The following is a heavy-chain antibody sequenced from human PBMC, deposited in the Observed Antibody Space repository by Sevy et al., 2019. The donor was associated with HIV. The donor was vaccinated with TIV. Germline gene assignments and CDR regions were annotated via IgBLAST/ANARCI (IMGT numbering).Heavy chain of an antibody. CDR1: GGSISSGGYY. V-gene: IGHV4-61*02. CDR3: AREGSSWAGWFDP. Sequence: SETLSLTCTVSGGSISSGGYYWSWIRQPVGKGLEWIGRIYTSGSTNYNPSLKSRVTISVDTSKNQFSLKLSSVTAADTAVYYCAREGSSWAGWFDPWGQRTLVTVSS. D-gene: IGHD6-13*01. J-gene: IGHJ5*02. CDR2: IYTSGST.